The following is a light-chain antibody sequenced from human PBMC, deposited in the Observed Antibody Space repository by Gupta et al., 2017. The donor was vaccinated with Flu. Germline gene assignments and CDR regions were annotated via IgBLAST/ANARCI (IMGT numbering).Light chain of an antibody. CDR3: QQDDSYSLT. Sequence: PSTVSAYVGDRVTITCRASQSISSWLAWYQQKPRKAPNLLIYKASNLESGVPSRFSGSGSGTEFTLTISSLHPDDFATYYCQQDDSYSLTFGGGTKVEI. CDR1: QSISSW. J-gene: IGKJ4*01. CDR2: KAS. V-gene: IGKV1-5*03.